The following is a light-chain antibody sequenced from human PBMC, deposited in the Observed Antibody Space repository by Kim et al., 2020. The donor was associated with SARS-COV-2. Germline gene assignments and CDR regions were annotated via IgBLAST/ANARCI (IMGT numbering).Light chain of an antibody. Sequence: QSITISCTGTSRDVGGYKFVSWYQHRPGKAPKLMIYAVTKRPSGVSNRFSASKSGNTASLTISGLQAEDEADYYCCSYAGSSTVVFGGGTKLTVL. V-gene: IGLV2-23*02. CDR3: CSYAGSSTVV. CDR1: SRDVGGYKF. J-gene: IGLJ2*01. CDR2: AVT.